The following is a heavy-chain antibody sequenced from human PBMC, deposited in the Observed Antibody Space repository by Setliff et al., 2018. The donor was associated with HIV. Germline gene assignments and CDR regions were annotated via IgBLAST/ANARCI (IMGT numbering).Heavy chain of an antibody. CDR3: ARQYSSSSSAFDI. D-gene: IGHD6-6*01. CDR1: GGSIIINDYY. Sequence: PSETLSLTCTVSGGSIIINDYYWGWIRQSPGKGLEWIGSIVYSGTTYHNVSLESRVTISVDTSKNQFSLKLSSVTAADTAVYYCARQYSSSSSAFDIWGQGTMVTVSS. J-gene: IGHJ3*02. V-gene: IGHV4-39*01. CDR2: IVYSGTT.